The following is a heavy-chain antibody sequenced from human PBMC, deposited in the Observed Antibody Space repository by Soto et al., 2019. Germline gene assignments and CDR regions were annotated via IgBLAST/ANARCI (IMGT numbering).Heavy chain of an antibody. CDR2: IWYDGSNK. CDR3: ARGSGPDPLYMDV. Sequence: QVQLVESGGGVVQPGRSLRLSCAASGFTFSSYGMHWVRQAPGKGLEWVAVIWYDGSNKYYADSVKGRFTISRDNSKNTLYLQMNSLRAEDMAVYYCARGSGPDPLYMDVWGKGTAVTVSS. CDR1: GFTFSSYG. D-gene: IGHD3-10*01. J-gene: IGHJ6*03. V-gene: IGHV3-33*01.